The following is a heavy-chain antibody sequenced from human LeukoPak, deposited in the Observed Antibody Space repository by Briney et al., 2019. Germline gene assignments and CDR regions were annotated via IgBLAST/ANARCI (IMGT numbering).Heavy chain of an antibody. D-gene: IGHD1-26*01. J-gene: IGHJ4*02. CDR3: ARDGMSGSYLGVDY. CDR2: IIPIFGTA. Sequence: APVKVSCTASGGTSSSYAISWVRQAPGQGLEWMGGIIPIFGTANYAQKFQGRVTITADESTSTAYMELSSLRSEDTAVYYCARDGMSGSYLGVDYWGQGTLVTVSS. CDR1: GGTSSSYA. V-gene: IGHV1-69*13.